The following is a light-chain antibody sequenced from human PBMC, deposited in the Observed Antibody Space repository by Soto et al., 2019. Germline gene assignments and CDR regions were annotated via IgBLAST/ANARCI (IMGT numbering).Light chain of an antibody. CDR2: AAS. V-gene: IGKV3-15*01. CDR1: QSVGGN. Sequence: EIVMTQSPATQSVSPGERATLSCRASQSVGGNLAWYQQKPGQPPRLLIYAASSRPTGIPARFSGSGSGTEFTLTISSLQSEDIAVYYCQQYNNWPPWTFGQGTKVEIK. J-gene: IGKJ1*01. CDR3: QQYNNWPPWT.